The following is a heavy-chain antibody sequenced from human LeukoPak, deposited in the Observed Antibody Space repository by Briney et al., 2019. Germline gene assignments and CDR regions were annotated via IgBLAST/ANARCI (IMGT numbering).Heavy chain of an antibody. D-gene: IGHD3-22*01. CDR3: ARGRTYYYDTSGYYPSIYYGTDV. J-gene: IGHJ6*02. Sequence: SETLSLTCAVYGGSFSDYSWSWIPQPPGKGLEWIGEINHSGSTNYNPSLKSRATLSVDTSKNQFSLKLTSVTAADTAVYYCARGRTYYYDTSGYYPSIYYGTDVWGQGTTVIVSS. CDR1: GGSFSDYS. V-gene: IGHV4-34*01. CDR2: INHSGST.